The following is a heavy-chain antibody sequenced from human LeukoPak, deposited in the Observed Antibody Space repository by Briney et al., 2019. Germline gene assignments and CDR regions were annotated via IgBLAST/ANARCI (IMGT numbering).Heavy chain of an antibody. D-gene: IGHD3-10*01. Sequence: PGGSLRLSCAASGFTFSSYAMSWVRQAPGKGLEWVSAISGSGGSTYYADSVKGRFTISRDNSKNTLYLQMNSLRAEDTAVYYCAKRGTNGSGPKSHYWGQGTLVTVSS. J-gene: IGHJ4*02. CDR1: GFTFSSYA. CDR3: AKRGTNGSGPKSHY. CDR2: ISGSGGST. V-gene: IGHV3-23*01.